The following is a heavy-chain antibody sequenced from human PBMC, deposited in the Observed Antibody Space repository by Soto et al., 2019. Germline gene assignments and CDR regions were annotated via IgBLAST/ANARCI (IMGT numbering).Heavy chain of an antibody. Sequence: QVPLVQSGAEVKKPGASVKVSCKASGYTFTSYGISWVRQAPGQGLEWMGWISAYNGNTNYAQKLQGRVTMTTDTSTSTAYMELRSLRSDDTAVYYCARVKVTRGYSSSSSWFDPWCQGTLVTVSS. CDR2: ISAYNGNT. J-gene: IGHJ5*02. CDR1: GYTFTSYG. V-gene: IGHV1-18*04. D-gene: IGHD6-6*01. CDR3: ARVKVTRGYSSSSSWFDP.